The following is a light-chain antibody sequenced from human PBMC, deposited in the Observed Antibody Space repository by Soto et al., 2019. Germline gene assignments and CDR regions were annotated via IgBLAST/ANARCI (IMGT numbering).Light chain of an antibody. V-gene: IGLV1-40*01. CDR1: SSNIGGGYD. Sequence: QSVLTQPPSVSGAPGQRVTISCTGSSSNIGGGYDVYWYQQLPGTAPKLLIYGNINRPSGVPDRFSGSKSVTSASLAITGLQAEDEADHYCQSYDSSLSGYVFGTGTKLTVL. J-gene: IGLJ1*01. CDR2: GNI. CDR3: QSYDSSLSGYV.